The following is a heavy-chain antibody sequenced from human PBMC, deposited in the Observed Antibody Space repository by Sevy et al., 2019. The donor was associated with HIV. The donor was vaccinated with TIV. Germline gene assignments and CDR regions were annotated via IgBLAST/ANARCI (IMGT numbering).Heavy chain of an antibody. CDR2: FDPGDGDAET. D-gene: IGHD3-9*01. CDR3: ATDTAGYDSTLDY. CDR1: GYTLTEFC. Sequence: ASVKVSCKVSGYTLTEFCIHWVRQAPGKGLEWMGGFDPGDGDAETPYAQKFRVRLTMTADTSTDTVYMELSSPESADTAVYDCATDTAGYDSTLDYWGQGTLVTVSS. J-gene: IGHJ4*02. V-gene: IGHV1-24*01.